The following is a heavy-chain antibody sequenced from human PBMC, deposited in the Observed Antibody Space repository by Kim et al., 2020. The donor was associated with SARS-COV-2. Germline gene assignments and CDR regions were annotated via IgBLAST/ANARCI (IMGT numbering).Heavy chain of an antibody. J-gene: IGHJ4*02. D-gene: IGHD4-17*01. CDR3: AKSNGDSKNIYNY. CDR2: ISGSGGST. V-gene: IGHV3-23*01. CDR1: GFTFSSYA. Sequence: GGSLRLSCAASGFTFSSYAMSWVRKAPGKGLEWVSAISGSGGSTYYADSVKGRFTISRDNSKNTLYLQMNSLRAEDTAVYYCAKSNGDSKNIYNYWGQGTLVTVSS.